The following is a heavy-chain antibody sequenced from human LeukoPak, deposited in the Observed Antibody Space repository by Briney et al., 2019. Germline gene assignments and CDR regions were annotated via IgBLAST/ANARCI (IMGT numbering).Heavy chain of an antibody. CDR3: ARAHNWKYGTFDY. CDR2: ISSSSTYI. V-gene: IGHV3-21*01. Sequence: GGSLRLSCAASGFTFSSYSMNWVRQAPGKGLEWVSCISSSSTYIYYADSVKGRFTISRDNAKDSLYLQMNSLRAEDTAVYYCARAHNWKYGTFDYWGQGTLVTVSS. D-gene: IGHD1-7*01. CDR1: GFTFSSYS. J-gene: IGHJ4*02.